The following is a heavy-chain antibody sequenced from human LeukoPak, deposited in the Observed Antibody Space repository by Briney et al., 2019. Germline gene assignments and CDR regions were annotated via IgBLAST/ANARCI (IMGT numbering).Heavy chain of an antibody. V-gene: IGHV3-21*04. J-gene: IGHJ6*02. CDR1: EFTFSTSG. CDR2: ISSSVSYI. D-gene: IGHD2-2*02. CDR3: ARDLVVPAAIHGNNYYYYGMDV. Sequence: PGGSLRLSCAASEFTFSTSGMNWVRQAPGKGLEWVSSISSSVSYIYYADSVKGRFTISRHNSKNTLYLQMNSLRAEDTAVYYCARDLVVPAAIHGNNYYYYGMDVWGQGTTVTVSS.